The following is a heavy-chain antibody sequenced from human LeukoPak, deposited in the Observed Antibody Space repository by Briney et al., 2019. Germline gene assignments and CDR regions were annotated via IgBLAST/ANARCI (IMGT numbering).Heavy chain of an antibody. J-gene: IGHJ4*02. Sequence: ESLKISCKGPGYSFPCLWIGWVRPVPGKGLEWIGINYPGDSDSRYSPPFQGQVTISADKSISTAYLQWSSLKASDTAMYYCARRDRNTWFYFDYWGQGTLVTVSS. CDR1: GYSFPCLW. V-gene: IGHV5-51*01. CDR2: NYPGDSDS. CDR3: ARRDRNTWFYFDY. D-gene: IGHD6-13*01.